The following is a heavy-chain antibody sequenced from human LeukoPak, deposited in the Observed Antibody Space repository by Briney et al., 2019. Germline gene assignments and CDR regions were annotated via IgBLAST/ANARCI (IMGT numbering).Heavy chain of an antibody. J-gene: IGHJ4*02. V-gene: IGHV1-2*02. Sequence: ASVKDSCKASGCTFTDYYMHWVRRAPGQGLEWMGWINPNSGGTNYAQKFQGRVTMTRDTSISTAYMELSRLTSDDTAVYYYARAANRQDCSDCWGQRTLVTVSS. D-gene: IGHD1-14*01. CDR2: INPNSGGT. CDR1: GCTFTDYY. CDR3: ARAANRQDCSDC.